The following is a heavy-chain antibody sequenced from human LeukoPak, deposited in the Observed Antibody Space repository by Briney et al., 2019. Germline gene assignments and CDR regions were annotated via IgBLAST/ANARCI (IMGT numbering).Heavy chain of an antibody. Sequence: ASVKVSCKASGYTFTSYDFNWVRQATGQGLEWMGWMNPNSGNTGYAQKFQGRVTITRNTSISTAYMELSSLRSEDTAVYYCARASAYGDYGFDPWGQGTLVTVSS. D-gene: IGHD4-17*01. J-gene: IGHJ5*02. CDR1: GYTFTSYD. CDR2: MNPNSGNT. V-gene: IGHV1-8*03. CDR3: ARASAYGDYGFDP.